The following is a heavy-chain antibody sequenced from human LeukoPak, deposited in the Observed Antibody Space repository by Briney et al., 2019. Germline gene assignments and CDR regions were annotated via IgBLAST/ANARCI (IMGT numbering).Heavy chain of an antibody. V-gene: IGHV3-20*04. CDR2: INWNGGST. J-gene: IGHJ4*02. CDR3: ARRHTSGWEYFDY. D-gene: IGHD6-19*01. CDR1: GFTFDDYG. Sequence: PGASLRLSCAASGFTFDDYGMSWVRQPPGKGLEWVSGINWNGGSTGYADSVKGRFTISRDNAKNSLFLQMNSLRVEDTALYYCARRHTSGWEYFDYWGQGTLVTVSS.